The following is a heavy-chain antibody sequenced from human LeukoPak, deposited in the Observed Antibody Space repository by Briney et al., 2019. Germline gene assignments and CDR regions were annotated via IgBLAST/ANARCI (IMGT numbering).Heavy chain of an antibody. CDR2: VYSGNDGT. D-gene: IGHD3-10*01. Sequence: GGSPRLSCAASGFTVSTDNMSWVRQVPGKGLEWVSVVYSGNDGTNYADSVRGRFTISRDDSKNMVYLQMNNLRLEDAAVYYCTKRSRGYYDYWGQGTLVTVSS. V-gene: IGHV3-66*02. J-gene: IGHJ4*02. CDR3: TKRSRGYYDY. CDR1: GFTVSTDN.